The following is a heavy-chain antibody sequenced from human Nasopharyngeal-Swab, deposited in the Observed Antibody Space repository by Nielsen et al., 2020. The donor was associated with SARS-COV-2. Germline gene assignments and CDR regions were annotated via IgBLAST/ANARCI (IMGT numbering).Heavy chain of an antibody. V-gene: IGHV3-23*01. D-gene: IGHD2-15*01. CDR3: AKDQGCSGGGCGLDY. CDR2: VSYIRDGA. CDR1: GFSFSSYS. Sequence: GESLKISCTASGFSFSSYSMRWVHQAPGKGLEWVSSVSYIRDGASYADSVRGRFTISRDNSKKEVYLHMNSLRPEDTAVYYCAKDQGCSGGGCGLDYWGPGTLVTVSS. J-gene: IGHJ4*02.